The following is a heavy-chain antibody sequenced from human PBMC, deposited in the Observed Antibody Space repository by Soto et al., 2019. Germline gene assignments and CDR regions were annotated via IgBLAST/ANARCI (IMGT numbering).Heavy chain of an antibody. D-gene: IGHD3-22*01. CDR2: ISAYNGNT. Sequence: ASVKVSCKASGYTFASYGIIWVRQAPGQGLEWMGWISAYNGNTNYAQKLQGRVTMTTDTSTSTAYMELRSLRSDDTAVYYCARVLHPYYYDSSGGLYWGQGTLVTVSS. CDR3: ARVLHPYYYDSSGGLY. J-gene: IGHJ4*02. CDR1: GYTFASYG. V-gene: IGHV1-18*01.